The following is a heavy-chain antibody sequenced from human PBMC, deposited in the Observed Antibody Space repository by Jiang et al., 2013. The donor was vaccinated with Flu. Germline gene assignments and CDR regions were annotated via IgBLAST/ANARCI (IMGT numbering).Heavy chain of an antibody. Sequence: QLLESGGKLVQPGGSLRLSCAASGLTFHTYAMTWVRQAPGKGLEWVSTITSSSDRTYLADSMKGRFTISRDNSKSTLYLEMNRLRVEDTAIYYCAKLPKGELQTAGNAFDLWGQGTMVNVSS. D-gene: IGHD1-7*01. V-gene: IGHV3-23*01. CDR1: GLTFHTYA. J-gene: IGHJ3*01. CDR3: AKLPKGELQTAGNAFDL. CDR2: ITSSSDRT.